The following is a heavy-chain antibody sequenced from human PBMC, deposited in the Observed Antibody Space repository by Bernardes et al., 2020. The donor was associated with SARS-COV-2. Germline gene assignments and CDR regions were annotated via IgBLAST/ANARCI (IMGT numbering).Heavy chain of an antibody. CDR2: IVGDGSQI. CDR3: AKDLKPDAAWNFDY. Sequence: GGSLRLSCAASGFTFNIYAMNWVRQAPEKGPEWVSGIVGDGSQISYADSVKGRFTISRDNSKNILYLQMNSLRAEDTARYYCAKDLKPDAAWNFDYWGQGTLVTVSS. CDR1: GFTFNIYA. J-gene: IGHJ4*02. V-gene: IGHV3-23*01. D-gene: IGHD2-2*01.